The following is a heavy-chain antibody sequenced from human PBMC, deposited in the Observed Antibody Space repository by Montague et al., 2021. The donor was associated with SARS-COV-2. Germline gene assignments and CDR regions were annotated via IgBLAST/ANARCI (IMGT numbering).Heavy chain of an antibody. J-gene: IGHJ6*02. CDR1: GGSISSYY. V-gene: IGHV4-59*01. CDR2: INYSGST. D-gene: IGHD2-15*01. CDR3: ARNLVVHYWYGMDV. Sequence: SETLSLTCTLAGGSISSYYYCWIRQPPGKGLEWIGYINYSGSTNXNPSLKSRVTISVDTSKNQFSLNLSSVTAADTAVYYCARNLVVHYWYGMDVWGQGTTVTVSS.